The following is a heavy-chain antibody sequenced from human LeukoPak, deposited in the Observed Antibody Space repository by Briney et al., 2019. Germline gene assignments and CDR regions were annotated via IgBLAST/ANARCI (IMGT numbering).Heavy chain of an antibody. Sequence: PGGSLRLSCAASGFTFDDYAMHWVRQAPGKGLEWVSGISWNSGSIGYADSVKGRFTISRDNAKNSLYLQMNSLRAEDMALYYCAKPFGSISSRSVYFDYWGQGTLVTVSS. CDR3: AKPFGSISSRSVYFDY. J-gene: IGHJ4*02. CDR2: ISWNSGSI. V-gene: IGHV3-9*03. CDR1: GFTFDDYA. D-gene: IGHD3-3*01.